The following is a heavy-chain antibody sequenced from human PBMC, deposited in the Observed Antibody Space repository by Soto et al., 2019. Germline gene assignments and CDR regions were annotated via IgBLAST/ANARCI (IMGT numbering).Heavy chain of an antibody. V-gene: IGHV3-30-3*01. Sequence: VQLVESEGGVVQPGRSLRLSCAASGFTFNTHALHWVRQAPGKGLEWVATISFDAYNVYYADSVKGRFTISRDESKNTLYLQMTSLRVDDTAVYYCARDVRRVLRGIDYWGRGTLVTVSS. CDR2: ISFDAYNV. D-gene: IGHD3-10*01. CDR1: GFTFNTHA. CDR3: ARDVRRVLRGIDY. J-gene: IGHJ4*02.